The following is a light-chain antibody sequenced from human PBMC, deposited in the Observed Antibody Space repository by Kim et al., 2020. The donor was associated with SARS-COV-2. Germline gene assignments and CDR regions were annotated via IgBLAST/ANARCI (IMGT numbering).Light chain of an antibody. J-gene: IGLJ2*01. Sequence: AQGKTARITCGGNNIGSKSVHWYQQKPGQAPVLVIYYDSDRPSGIPERFSGSNSGNTATLTISRVEAGDEADYYCQVWDSSSDRVFGGGTQLTVL. CDR2: YDS. V-gene: IGLV3-21*04. CDR1: NIGSKS. CDR3: QVWDSSSDRV.